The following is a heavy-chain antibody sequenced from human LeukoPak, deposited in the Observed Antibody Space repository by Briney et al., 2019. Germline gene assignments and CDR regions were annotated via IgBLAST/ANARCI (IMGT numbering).Heavy chain of an antibody. CDR1: GGSISNFY. CDR2: IYYSGTT. D-gene: IGHD4-23*01. V-gene: IGHV4-59*01. Sequence: PSETLSLTCTVSGGSISNFYWSWIRQPPGKGLERIGYIYYSGTTKYNPSLKSRVTISVDTSKNQFSLKLNSVTAADTAVYYCARNHGGWFDSWGQGTLVTVSS. J-gene: IGHJ5*01. CDR3: ARNHGGWFDS.